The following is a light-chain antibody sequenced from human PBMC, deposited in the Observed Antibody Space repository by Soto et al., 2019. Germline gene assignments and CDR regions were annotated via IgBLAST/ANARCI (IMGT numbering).Light chain of an antibody. J-gene: IGLJ1*01. Sequence: QSALTQPPSASGSPGQSVTISCTGTSSDVGGYNFVSWYQHHPGKAPKLMIYEVTKRPSGVPDRFSGSKSGNTASLTVSGLQADDEADYYCYSYAGSNNDVFGTGTKVTVL. CDR1: SSDVGGYNF. CDR3: YSYAGSNNDV. V-gene: IGLV2-8*01. CDR2: EVT.